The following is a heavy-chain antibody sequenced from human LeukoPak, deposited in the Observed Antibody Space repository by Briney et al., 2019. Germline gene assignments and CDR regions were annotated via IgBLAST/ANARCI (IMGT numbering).Heavy chain of an antibody. Sequence: ASVKVSCKASGYTFTTYNINWVRQAPGQGLEWMGWISAYNGNTNYAQKLQGRVTMTTDTSTSTAYMELRSLRSDDTAVYYCARAGSRYLHYYDGYMDVWGKGTSVTVSS. CDR2: ISAYNGNT. CDR3: ARAGSRYLHYYDGYMDV. V-gene: IGHV1-18*01. J-gene: IGHJ6*03. D-gene: IGHD3-22*01. CDR1: GYTFTTYN.